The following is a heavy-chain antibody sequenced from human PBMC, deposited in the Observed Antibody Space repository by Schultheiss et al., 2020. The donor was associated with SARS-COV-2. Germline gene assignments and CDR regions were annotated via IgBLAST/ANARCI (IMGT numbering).Heavy chain of an antibody. V-gene: IGHV3-NL1*01. CDR1: GFTFSTYA. CDR2: IYSGGNT. Sequence: GESLKISCAASGFTFSTYAMHWVRQAPGKGLEWVSVIYSGGNTYYADSVKGRFTISRDNSKNTLYLQMNSLRAEDTAVYYCARDCMGNLNRAGFDYWGQGTLVTVSS. CDR3: ARDCMGNLNRAGFDY. D-gene: IGHD4-23*01. J-gene: IGHJ4*02.